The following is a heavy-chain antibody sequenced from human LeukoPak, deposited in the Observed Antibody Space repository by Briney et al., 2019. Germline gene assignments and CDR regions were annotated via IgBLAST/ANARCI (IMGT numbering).Heavy chain of an antibody. CDR3: ARDSYVLSGCSHNFDY. J-gene: IGHJ4*02. CDR1: GFTFSSYA. Sequence: PGRSLRLSCAASGFTFSSYAMHWVRQAPGKGLEWVAVISYDGSNKYYADSVKGRFTISRDNSKNTLYLQMNSLRAEDTAVYYCARDSYVLSGCSHNFDYWGQGTLVTVSS. D-gene: IGHD1-26*01. CDR2: ISYDGSNK. V-gene: IGHV3-30-3*01.